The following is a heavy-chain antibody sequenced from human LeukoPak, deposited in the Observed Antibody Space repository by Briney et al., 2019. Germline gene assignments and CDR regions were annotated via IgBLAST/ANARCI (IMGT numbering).Heavy chain of an antibody. J-gene: IGHJ4*02. Sequence: SETLSLTCTVSGGSISSSSYYWGWIRQPPGKGLEWIGSIYYSGSTYYNPSLKSRVTISVDTSKNQFSLKLSSVTAADTAVYYCARDLGNHYYDSRGYFDYWGQGTLVTVSS. D-gene: IGHD3-22*01. CDR2: IYYSGST. CDR1: GGSISSSSYY. CDR3: ARDLGNHYYDSRGYFDY. V-gene: IGHV4-39*07.